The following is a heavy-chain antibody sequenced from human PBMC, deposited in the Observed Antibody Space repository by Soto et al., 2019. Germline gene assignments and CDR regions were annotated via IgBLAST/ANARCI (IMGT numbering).Heavy chain of an antibody. V-gene: IGHV1-2*02. CDR2: INPDSGAT. CDR3: ARGDYGTGGYPFPYFDY. D-gene: IGHD2-8*02. J-gene: IGHJ4*02. Sequence: HEHLVQSGAEVKRPGASLKVSCKASGYSFTGYYIHWVRQAPGQGLEWMGWINPDSGATNYAQNFRCRGTLTSDAAISTASMDLTSLTSDDTAVYYCARGDYGTGGYPFPYFDYWGQGTLVIVSS. CDR1: GYSFTGYY.